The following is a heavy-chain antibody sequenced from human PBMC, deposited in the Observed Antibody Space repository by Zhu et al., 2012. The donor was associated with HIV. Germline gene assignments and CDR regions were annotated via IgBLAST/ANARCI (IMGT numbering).Heavy chain of an antibody. CDR2: ISHSGST. J-gene: IGHJ4*02. V-gene: IGHV4-34*01. D-gene: IGHD6-19*01. Sequence: QVQLQQWGAGLLKPSETLSLTCAVYGGSFSAYYWSWIRQSPGKGLEWIGEISHSGSTNYSPSLKSRVTISVDTSKNQFSLKLSSVTAADTAVYYCCAVAGTETFDCWGQGTLVTVSS. CDR1: GGSFSAYY. CDR3: CAVAGTETFDC.